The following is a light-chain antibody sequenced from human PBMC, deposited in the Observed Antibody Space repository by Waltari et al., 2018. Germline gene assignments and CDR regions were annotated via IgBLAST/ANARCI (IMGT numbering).Light chain of an antibody. Sequence: QSALTQPASVSGSPGQSITISCAGTTRDVGGYNYVSWYQHHPIKAPKLMIYDVPQRPYGVSSLFSGSKSGNTASLTIAGLQTDDECDYYCCSYGGGSTVIFGGGTKLTVL. CDR1: TRDVGGYNY. CDR2: DVP. J-gene: IGLJ2*01. CDR3: CSYGGGSTVI. V-gene: IGLV2-23*02.